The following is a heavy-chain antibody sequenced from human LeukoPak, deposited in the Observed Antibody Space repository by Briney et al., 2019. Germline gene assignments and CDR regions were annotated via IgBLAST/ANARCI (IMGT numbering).Heavy chain of an antibody. V-gene: IGHV1-8*01. CDR3: ARGQQQWLAYAFDI. CDR2: MNPNSGNT. Sequence: ASVKVSCKASGYTFTSYDINWVRQATGQGLEWMGWMNPNSGNTGYAQKFQGRVTMTRNTSISTAYMELSSLRSEDTAVYYCARGQQQWLAYAFDIWGQGTMVTVSS. J-gene: IGHJ3*02. CDR1: GYTFTSYD. D-gene: IGHD6-19*01.